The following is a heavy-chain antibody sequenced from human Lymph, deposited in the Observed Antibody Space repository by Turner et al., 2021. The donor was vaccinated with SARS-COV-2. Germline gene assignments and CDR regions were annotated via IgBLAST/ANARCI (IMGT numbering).Heavy chain of an antibody. V-gene: IGHV3-21*01. CDR1: GFTFSSYS. J-gene: IGHJ4*02. CDR2: ITFTSSKI. CDR3: ARGPPDFPYYFDY. Sequence: EVQLVESGGGLVKPGGSLRLSCAASGFTFSSYSMNWVRQAPGKGLEWVSTITFTSSKIYYADSVKGRFTISRDNAKNSLYLQMNSLRAEDTAVYYCARGPPDFPYYFDYWGQGTLVTVSS. D-gene: IGHD2-21*02.